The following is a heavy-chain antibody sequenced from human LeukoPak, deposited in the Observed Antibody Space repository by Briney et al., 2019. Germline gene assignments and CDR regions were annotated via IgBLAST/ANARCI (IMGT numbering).Heavy chain of an antibody. CDR1: GYSISSGYY. J-gene: IGHJ4*02. Sequence: PSETLSLTCTVSGYSISSGYYWGWIRQPPGKGLEWIGSIYHSGSTYYNPSLKSRVTISVDTSKNQFSLQLNSVTPEDTAVYYCARYYYDSSGYSDWGQGTLVTVSS. CDR2: IYHSGST. CDR3: ARYYYDSSGYSD. V-gene: IGHV4-38-2*02. D-gene: IGHD3-22*01.